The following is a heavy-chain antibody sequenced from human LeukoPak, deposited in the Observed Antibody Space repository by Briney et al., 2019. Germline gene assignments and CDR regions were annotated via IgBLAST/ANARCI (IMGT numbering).Heavy chain of an antibody. CDR2: IYSGGNT. D-gene: IGHD6-19*01. CDR3: ARDRSSGWKYYFDY. J-gene: IGHJ4*02. Sequence: PGGSLRLSCAASGITVSTNYMTWVRQAPGKGLEWVSVIYSGGNTFYADSVKGRFTISRDNAKNSLYLQMNSLRAEDTAVYYCARDRSSGWKYYFDYWGQGTLVTVSS. V-gene: IGHV3-66*01. CDR1: GITVSTNY.